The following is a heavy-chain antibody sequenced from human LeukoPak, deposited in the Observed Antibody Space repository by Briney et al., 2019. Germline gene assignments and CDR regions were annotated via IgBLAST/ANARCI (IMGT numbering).Heavy chain of an antibody. V-gene: IGHV1-2*02. CDR2: INPNSGGT. CDR1: GYTFTSYY. CDR3: ARGTYSSSWYDALDI. D-gene: IGHD6-13*01. J-gene: IGHJ3*02. Sequence: ASVKVSCKASGYTFTSYYMHWVRQAPGQGLEWMGWINPNSGGTNYAQKFQGRVTMTRDTSISTAYMELSRLRSDDTAVYYCARGTYSSSWYDALDIWGQGTMVTVSS.